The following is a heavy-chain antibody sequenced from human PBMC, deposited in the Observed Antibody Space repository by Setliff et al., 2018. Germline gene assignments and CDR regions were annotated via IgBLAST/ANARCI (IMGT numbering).Heavy chain of an antibody. D-gene: IGHD2-2*01. V-gene: IGHV4-34*01. CDR3: ARGRGYCSSTSCSTYYYHGMDV. CDR1: GGSFSGYY. Sequence: SETLSLTCAVYGGSFSGYYWSWIRQPPGKGLEWIGEINHSGSTNYNPSLKSRVTISVDTSKNQFSLKLSSVTAADTAVYYCARGRGYCSSTSCSTYYYHGMDVWGQGTTVTVSS. J-gene: IGHJ6*02. CDR2: INHSGST.